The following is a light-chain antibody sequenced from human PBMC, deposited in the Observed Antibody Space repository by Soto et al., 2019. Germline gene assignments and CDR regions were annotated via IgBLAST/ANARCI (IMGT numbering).Light chain of an antibody. CDR2: DAS. V-gene: IGKV3-11*01. CDR3: QQRSNWPLT. CDR1: QSVSSY. J-gene: IGKJ3*01. Sequence: EAVLTQSPVTLSLSPGERATLSCRASQSVSSYLAWYQQKPGQAPRLLIYDASNRATGIPARFSGSGSGTDFTLTISSLEPEDFAVYYCQQRSNWPLTFGPGTKVDIK.